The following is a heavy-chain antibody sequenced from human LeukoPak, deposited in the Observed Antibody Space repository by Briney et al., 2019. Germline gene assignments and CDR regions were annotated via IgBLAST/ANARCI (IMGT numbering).Heavy chain of an antibody. Sequence: GGSLRLSCAASGFTFSTYGMHWVRQAPGKGLEWVAFISYDGSDKYYADSVKGRFTISRDNAKNSLYLQMNSLRAEDTAVYYCARDLIRVITTVTTGTLGYWGQGTLITVSS. J-gene: IGHJ4*02. CDR3: ARDLIRVITTVTTGTLGY. D-gene: IGHD4-17*01. CDR2: ISYDGSDK. V-gene: IGHV3-30*03. CDR1: GFTFSTYG.